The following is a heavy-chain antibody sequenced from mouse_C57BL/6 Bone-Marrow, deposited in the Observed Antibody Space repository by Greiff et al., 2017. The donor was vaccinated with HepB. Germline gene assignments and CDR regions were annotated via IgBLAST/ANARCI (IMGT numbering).Heavy chain of an antibody. CDR2: IYPGSGST. J-gene: IGHJ1*03. V-gene: IGHV1-55*01. Sequence: QVQLKESGAELVKPGASVKMSCKASGYTFTSYWITWVKQRPGQGLEWIGDIYPGSGSTNYNEKFKSKATLTVDTSSSTAYMQLSSLTSEDYAVYYCARGDTTVVYFDVWGTGTTVTVSS. CDR3: ARGDTTVVYFDV. D-gene: IGHD1-1*01. CDR1: GYTFTSYW.